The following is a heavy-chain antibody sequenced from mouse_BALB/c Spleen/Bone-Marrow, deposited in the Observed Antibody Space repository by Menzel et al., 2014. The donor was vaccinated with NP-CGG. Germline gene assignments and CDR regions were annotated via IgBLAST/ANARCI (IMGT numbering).Heavy chain of an antibody. Sequence: EVQLQESGGGLVQPGGSMKLSCVASGFTFSNYWMNWVRQSPEKGLEWVAEIRLKSNNYATHYAESVKGRFTISRDDSKGSVYLQMNNLRPEDTGIYYCTRSLRLFDYWGQGTTLTVSS. V-gene: IGHV6-6*02. CDR3: TRSLRLFDY. CDR1: GFTFSNYW. CDR2: IRLKSNNYAT. D-gene: IGHD1-1*01. J-gene: IGHJ2*01.